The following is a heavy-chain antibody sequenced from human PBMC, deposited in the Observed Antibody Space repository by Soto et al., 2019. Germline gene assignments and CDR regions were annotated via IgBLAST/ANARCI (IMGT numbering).Heavy chain of an antibody. V-gene: IGHV4-31*03. CDR3: ARAPTSNYDFWSGYYPEPYGMDV. Sequence: SETLSLTCTVSGGSISSGGYYWSWIRQHPGKGLEWIGYIDYSGSTYYNPSLKSRVTISVDTSKNQFSLKLSSVTAADTAVYYCARAPTSNYDFWSGYYPEPYGMDVWGQGTTVTVSS. CDR1: GGSISSGGYY. CDR2: IDYSGST. J-gene: IGHJ6*02. D-gene: IGHD3-3*01.